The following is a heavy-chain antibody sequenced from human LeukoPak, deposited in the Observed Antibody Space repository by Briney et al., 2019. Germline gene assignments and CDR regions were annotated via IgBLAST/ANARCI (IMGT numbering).Heavy chain of an antibody. CDR2: ISYDGDNK. J-gene: IGHJ4*02. V-gene: IGHV3-30*05. CDR3: AKDIRVWGSYRYPCLDY. Sequence: GRSLRLSCAASGFSFSSYGMHWVRQAPGKGLEWVAVISYDGDNKYYADSVNGRFTISRGNSKNTLSLQMDSLRAEDTAVYYCAKDIRVWGSYRYPCLDYWGQGTLVTVSA. CDR1: GFSFSSYG. D-gene: IGHD3-16*02.